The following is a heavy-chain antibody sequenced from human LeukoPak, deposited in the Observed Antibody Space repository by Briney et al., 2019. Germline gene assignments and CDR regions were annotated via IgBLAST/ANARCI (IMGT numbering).Heavy chain of an antibody. Sequence: GGSLRLSCAASGFTFSNYPMHWICQAPGKGLEWVAVISYDGSIKYYADSLKGRFTISRDNSKNTLYLQMNSLRAEDTAVYYCARTLALYGSGSFFDFWGQGTLVTVSS. J-gene: IGHJ4*02. V-gene: IGHV3-30-3*01. CDR3: ARTLALYGSGSFFDF. D-gene: IGHD3-10*01. CDR1: GFTFSNYP. CDR2: ISYDGSIK.